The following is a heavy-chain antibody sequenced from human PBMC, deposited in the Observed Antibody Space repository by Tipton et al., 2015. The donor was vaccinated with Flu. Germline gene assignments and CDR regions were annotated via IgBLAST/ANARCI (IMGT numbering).Heavy chain of an antibody. V-gene: IGHV4-38-2*01. Sequence: TLSLTCAVSGYSISSGYYWGWIRQPPGKGLEWIGSIYHSGSTYYKPSLKSRVTISVDTSKNQFSLKLSPVTAADTAVYYCARRYCSGGSCVTGWFDPWGQGTLVTVSS. D-gene: IGHD2-15*01. CDR2: IYHSGST. CDR3: ARRYCSGGSCVTGWFDP. J-gene: IGHJ5*02. CDR1: GYSISSGYY.